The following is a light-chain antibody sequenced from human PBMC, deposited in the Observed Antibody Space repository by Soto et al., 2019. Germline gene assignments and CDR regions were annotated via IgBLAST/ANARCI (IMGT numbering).Light chain of an antibody. Sequence: QSALTQPPSASGSPGQSVTISCTGTSSDIGGYNYVSWYQQHPGKAPKLMIYDVSKRPSGVPDRFSGSKSGNTASLTVSGLQAEDGADYYCSSYAGSNNYVLFGGGTKLTVL. CDR3: SSYAGSNNYVL. CDR1: SSDIGGYNY. V-gene: IGLV2-8*01. CDR2: DVS. J-gene: IGLJ3*02.